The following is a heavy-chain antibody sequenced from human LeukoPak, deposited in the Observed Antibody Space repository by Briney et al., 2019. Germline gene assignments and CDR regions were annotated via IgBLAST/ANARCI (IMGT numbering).Heavy chain of an antibody. D-gene: IGHD3-22*01. CDR2: IYPGDSDT. V-gene: IGHV5-51*01. Sequence: GGSLKISCKGSGYSFTSYWIGWVRQMPGKGLEWMGIIYPGDSDTRYSPSFQGQVTISADKSISTAYLQWSSLKASDTAMYYCARPAGDSSGYFLPVAFDIWGQGTMVTVSS. CDR1: GYSFTSYW. J-gene: IGHJ3*02. CDR3: ARPAGDSSGYFLPVAFDI.